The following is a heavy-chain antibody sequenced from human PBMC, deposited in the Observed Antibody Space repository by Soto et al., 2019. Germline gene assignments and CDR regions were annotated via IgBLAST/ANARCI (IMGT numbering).Heavy chain of an antibody. Sequence: QVQLVQYGAEMKEPGSSVKVSCKTSGGTFSSSAISWLRQAPGQGLEWMGGLIPLFRTPDYAQKFQGRVTIAADESTNTAYMELSSLRSEGTAVYYCARDNDRLELGWNYDYILDVWGQGNTITVSS. J-gene: IGHJ6*01. CDR1: GGTFSSSA. CDR3: ARDNDRLELGWNYDYILDV. CDR2: LIPLFRTP. V-gene: IGHV1-69*12. D-gene: IGHD1-1*01.